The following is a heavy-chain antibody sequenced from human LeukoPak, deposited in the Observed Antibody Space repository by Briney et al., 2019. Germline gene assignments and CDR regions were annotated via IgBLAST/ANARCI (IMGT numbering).Heavy chain of an antibody. Sequence: SETLSLTCAVSGGSISSGGYSWSWIRQPPGKGLEWIGYIYHSGSTYYNPSLKSRVTISVDRSKNQFSLKLSSATAADTAVYYCARLMYYYDGSGYSHYYYGMDVWGQGTTVTVSS. D-gene: IGHD3-22*01. CDR2: IYHSGST. CDR1: GGSISSGGYS. V-gene: IGHV4-30-2*01. CDR3: ARLMYYYDGSGYSHYYYGMDV. J-gene: IGHJ6*02.